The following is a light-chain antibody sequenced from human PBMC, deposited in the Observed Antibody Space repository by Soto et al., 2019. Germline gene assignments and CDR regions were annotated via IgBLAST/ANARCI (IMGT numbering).Light chain of an antibody. CDR3: SSYTTTSTYV. CDR1: SSDVGGYKY. Sequence: QSVLTQPASVSGSPGQSITITCTGTSSDVGGYKYVSWYQQHPGKAPKLLIYVVSNRPSGVSNRFSGSKAGNTASLTISGLQAEDEADYYCSSYTTTSTYVFGTGTKLTVL. V-gene: IGLV2-14*01. J-gene: IGLJ1*01. CDR2: VVS.